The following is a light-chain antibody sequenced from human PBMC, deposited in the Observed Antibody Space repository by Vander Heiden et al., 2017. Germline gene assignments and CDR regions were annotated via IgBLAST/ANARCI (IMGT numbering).Light chain of an antibody. Sequence: SALTQPPSAPGSPGQSVAISCTGTSSDVGGYNFVSWYQHHPGKAPKLIIYEVNKRPSGVPDRFSGSKSGNTASLTVSVLQAEDEADYYCSSYAGSNRVFGTGTKVTVL. V-gene: IGLV2-8*01. J-gene: IGLJ1*01. CDR2: EVN. CDR1: SSDVGGYNF. CDR3: SSYAGSNRV.